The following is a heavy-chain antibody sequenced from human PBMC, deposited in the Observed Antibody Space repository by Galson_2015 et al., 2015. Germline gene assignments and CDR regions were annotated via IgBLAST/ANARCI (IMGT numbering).Heavy chain of an antibody. D-gene: IGHD2-15*01. CDR2: IYYSGST. J-gene: IGHJ5*02. CDR1: GGSISSYY. Sequence: ETLSLTCTVSGGSISSYYWSWIRQPPGKGLEWIGYIYYSGSTNYNPSLKSRVTISIDTSMNQLSLKLSSVTAADTAVYYCAKGGCSGGNCYWSRGLDPWGQGTLVTVSS. CDR3: AKGGCSGGNCYWSRGLDP. V-gene: IGHV4-59*01.